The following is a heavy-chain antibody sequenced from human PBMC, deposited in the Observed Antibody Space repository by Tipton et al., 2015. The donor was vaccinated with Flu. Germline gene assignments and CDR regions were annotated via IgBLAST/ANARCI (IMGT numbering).Heavy chain of an antibody. D-gene: IGHD1-1*01. V-gene: IGHV3-74*03. CDR3: TRVRSGTAGTFDI. J-gene: IGHJ3*02. CDR1: GFTITNYW. Sequence: SLRLSCVASGFTITNYWMHWVRQAPGKGLVWVSRIDKDGSSITYADSVKGRFTISRDNARNTLSLQVNSLRDEDTAIYYCTRVRSGTAGTFDIWGQWTMVPVSS. CDR2: IDKDGSSI.